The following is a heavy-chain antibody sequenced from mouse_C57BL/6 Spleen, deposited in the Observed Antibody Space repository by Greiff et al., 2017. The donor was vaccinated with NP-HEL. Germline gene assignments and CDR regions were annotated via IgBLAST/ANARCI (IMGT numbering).Heavy chain of an antibody. J-gene: IGHJ4*01. Sequence: EVKLMESGGGLVQPGGSLSLSCAASGFTFTDYYMSWVRQPPGKALEWLGFIRNKANGYTTEYSASVKGRFTISRDNSQSILYLQMNALRAEDSATYYCARVDSSGYDYAMDYWGQGTSVTVSS. CDR1: GFTFTDYY. CDR3: ARVDSSGYDYAMDY. V-gene: IGHV7-3*01. D-gene: IGHD3-2*02. CDR2: IRNKANGYTT.